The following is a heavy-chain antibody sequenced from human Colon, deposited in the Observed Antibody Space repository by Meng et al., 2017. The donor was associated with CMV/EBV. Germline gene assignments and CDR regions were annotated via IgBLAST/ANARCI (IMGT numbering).Heavy chain of an antibody. D-gene: IGHD2-2*01. CDR1: GYSLSNYG. J-gene: IGHJ5*02. V-gene: IGHV1-18*01. CDR2: ISDHNGNT. Sequence: GESLKISCKASGYSLSNYGIAWVRQAPGQGLEWMGWISDHNGNTNYAQKFQGRVTVTTDTSTGTVYMELGSLRSDDTAVYYCARDLTGYCSSSTCYIGWFDAWGQGTLVTVSS. CDR3: ARDLTGYCSSSTCYIGWFDA.